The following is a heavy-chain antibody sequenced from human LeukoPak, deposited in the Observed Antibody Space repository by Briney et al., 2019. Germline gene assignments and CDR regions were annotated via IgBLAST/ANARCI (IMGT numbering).Heavy chain of an antibody. Sequence: GGSLRLSCAASGFIFYDYGMSWVRQAPGKGLEWVSGINWNGSITVYADSVKGRFTISRDNAKNSLYLQMNSLRAEDTALYYCARVYLSQQLVPGLDYWGQGTLVTVSS. V-gene: IGHV3-20*04. CDR2: INWNGSIT. CDR1: GFIFYDYG. J-gene: IGHJ4*02. D-gene: IGHD6-13*01. CDR3: ARVYLSQQLVPGLDY.